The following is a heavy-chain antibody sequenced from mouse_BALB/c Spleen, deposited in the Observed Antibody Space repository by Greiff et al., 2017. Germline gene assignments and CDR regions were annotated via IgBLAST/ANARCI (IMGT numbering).Heavy chain of an antibody. V-gene: IGHV1-80*01. D-gene: IGHD2-10*02. CDR1: GYAFRSSW. CDR2: IYPGDGDT. Sequence: QVQLQQSGAELVRPGSSVKISCKASGYAFRSSWMNWVKQRPGQGLEWIGQIYPGDGDTNYNGKFKGKATLTADKSSSTAYMQLSSLTSEDSAVYFCARVVWYAMDYWGQGTSVTVSS. J-gene: IGHJ4*01. CDR3: ARVVWYAMDY.